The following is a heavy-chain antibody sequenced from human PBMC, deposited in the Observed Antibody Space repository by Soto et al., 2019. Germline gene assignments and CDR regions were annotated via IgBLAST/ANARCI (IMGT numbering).Heavy chain of an antibody. CDR2: IVVGSGNT. V-gene: IGHV1-58*02. Sequence: ASVKVSCKASGFTFTSSAMQWVRQARGQRLEWIGWIVVGSGNTNYAQKFQERVTITRDMSTSTAYMELSSLRSEDTAVYYCAALERYDFWSGYHNWFDPWGQGTLVTVSS. CDR3: AALERYDFWSGYHNWFDP. CDR1: GFTFTSSA. D-gene: IGHD3-3*01. J-gene: IGHJ5*02.